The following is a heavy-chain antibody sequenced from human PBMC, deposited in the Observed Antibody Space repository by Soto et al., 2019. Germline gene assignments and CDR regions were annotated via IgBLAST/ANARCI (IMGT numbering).Heavy chain of an antibody. D-gene: IGHD6-13*01. CDR3: AKDPPSERMQPDYGMDV. CDR2: ISGSGRYT. CDR1: GFTFDSCV. Sequence: GGSLRLSCAASGFTFDSCVMSWGRQAPGKGLERLSFISGSGRYTDYADSVKGRFTISRDNSKNTLYLQMNSLRVEDTAVYYCAKDPPSERMQPDYGMDVWGQGTTVTVSS. J-gene: IGHJ6*02. V-gene: IGHV3-23*01.